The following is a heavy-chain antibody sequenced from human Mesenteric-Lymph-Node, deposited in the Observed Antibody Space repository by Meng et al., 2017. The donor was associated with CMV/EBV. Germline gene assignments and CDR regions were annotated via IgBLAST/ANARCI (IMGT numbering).Heavy chain of an antibody. CDR1: GFSLSTNGVG. D-gene: IGHD2-21*02. CDR3: AHRPTATGPFDY. CDR2: IYWDDDA. Sequence: FSGFSLSTNGVGVGWIRQPPGKALEWLALIYWDDDAHYSPSLKSRITITKDTSKNQVVLTMTSMDPVDTAIYYCAHRPTATGPFDYWGQGTLVTVSS. J-gene: IGHJ4*02. V-gene: IGHV2-5*02.